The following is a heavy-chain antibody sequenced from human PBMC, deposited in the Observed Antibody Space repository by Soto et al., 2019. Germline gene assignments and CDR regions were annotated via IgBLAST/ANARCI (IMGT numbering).Heavy chain of an antibody. Sequence: WASVKVSCKTFGSTFKNSAVQWVRQARGQRLEWIGWIGVGRGNTNYAQQLQERVTITRDMSTSTAYLELTSLRSDDTAVYYCAAEVYVNGDCCHFDYWG. CDR1: GSTFKNSA. CDR2: IGVGRGNT. D-gene: IGHD2-21*02. V-gene: IGHV1-58*01. J-gene: IGHJ4*01. CDR3: AAEVYVNGDCCHFDY.